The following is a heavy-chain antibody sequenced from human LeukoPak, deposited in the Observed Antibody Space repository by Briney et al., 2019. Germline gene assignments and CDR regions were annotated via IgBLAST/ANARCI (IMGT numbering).Heavy chain of an antibody. CDR3: AREVAATPTRYYYYYYMDV. V-gene: IGHV4-34*01. CDR1: GGSFSGYY. Sequence: KPSETLSLTCAVYGGSFSGYYWSWIRQPPGKGLEWIGEINHSGSTNYNPSLKSRVTISVDTSKNQFSLKLSSVTAADTAVYYCAREVAATPTRYYYYYYMDVWGKGTTVTVSS. CDR2: INHSGST. J-gene: IGHJ6*03. D-gene: IGHD2-15*01.